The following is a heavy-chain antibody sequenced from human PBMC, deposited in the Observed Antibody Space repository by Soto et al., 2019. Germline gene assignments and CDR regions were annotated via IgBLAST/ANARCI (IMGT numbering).Heavy chain of an antibody. CDR1: GFSFNNAW. CDR2: IKSNAYGGTT. CDR3: TTTLGYCRTSCP. Sequence: EVQLVESGGGWVKPGGSLRLSCAASGFSFNNAWMNWVRQGPGKGLEWVGRIKSNAYGGTTDYAAPVKGRFTISRDSSRDTLYLQMNSLKTEDTAVYYCTTTLGYCRTSCPWGQGSLVTVSS. V-gene: IGHV3-15*01. D-gene: IGHD2-15*01. J-gene: IGHJ5*02.